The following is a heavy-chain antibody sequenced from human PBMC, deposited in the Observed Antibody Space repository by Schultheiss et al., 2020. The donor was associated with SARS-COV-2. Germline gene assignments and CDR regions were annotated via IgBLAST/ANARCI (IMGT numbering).Heavy chain of an antibody. CDR1: GGSISSYY. J-gene: IGHJ5*02. V-gene: IGHV4-34*01. D-gene: IGHD1-26*01. CDR2: INHSGST. Sequence: SETLSLICTVSGGSISSYYWSWIRQPPGKGLEWIGEINHSGSTNYNPSLKSRVTISVDTSKNQFSLKLSPVTAADTAVYYCARGQGGWELLMDTFGWFDPWGQGTLVTVSS. CDR3: ARGQGGWELLMDTFGWFDP.